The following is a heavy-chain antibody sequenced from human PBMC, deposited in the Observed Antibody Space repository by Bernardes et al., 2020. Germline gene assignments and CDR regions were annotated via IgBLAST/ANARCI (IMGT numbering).Heavy chain of an antibody. J-gene: IGHJ4*02. CDR1: GYTLTELS. D-gene: IGHD2-2*01. Sequence: ASVKVSCKVSGYTLTELSMHWVRQAPGKGLEWMGGFDPEDGATIYAQKFQGRVTMTEDTSTDTAYMELSSLRSEDTAVYYCAISPIVVVPAAMSLDYWGQGTLVTVSS. CDR2: FDPEDGAT. CDR3: AISPIVVVPAAMSLDY. V-gene: IGHV1-24*01.